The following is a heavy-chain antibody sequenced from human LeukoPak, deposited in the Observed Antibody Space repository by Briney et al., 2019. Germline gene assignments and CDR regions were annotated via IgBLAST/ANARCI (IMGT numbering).Heavy chain of an antibody. Sequence: GGSLRLSCAASGFTFSSYAMTWVRQAPGKGLEWVSGNSGSDRFTYYADAVRGRFTISRDNSKNTLYLQMNSPRAEDTAVYYCAKGEGRSGWDYFDYWGQGTLVTVSS. J-gene: IGHJ4*02. CDR2: NSGSDRFT. CDR1: GFTFSSYA. CDR3: AKGEGRSGWDYFDY. V-gene: IGHV3-23*01. D-gene: IGHD6-19*01.